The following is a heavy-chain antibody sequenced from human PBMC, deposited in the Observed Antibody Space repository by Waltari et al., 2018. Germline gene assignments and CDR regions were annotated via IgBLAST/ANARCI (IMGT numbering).Heavy chain of an antibody. CDR1: GRSLRRSSYY. J-gene: IGHJ4*02. D-gene: IGHD3-10*01. CDR3: ASVTSASLRPDY. Sequence: QLQLQESGPGLVKPSETLSLTCTFPGRSLRRSSYYCGWIRQPPGKGLEWIGSIYYSGSTYYNPSLKSRVTISVDTSKNQFSLKLSSVTAADTAVYYCASVTSASLRPDYWGQGTLVTVSS. CDR2: IYYSGST. V-gene: IGHV4-39*07.